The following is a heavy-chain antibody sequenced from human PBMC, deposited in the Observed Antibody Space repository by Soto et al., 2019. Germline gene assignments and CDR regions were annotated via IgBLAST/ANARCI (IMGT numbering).Heavy chain of an antibody. D-gene: IGHD3-22*01. Sequence: GWSLRLSCTSSVFTFGDYAMSWFRQAPGKGLEWVGFIRSKAYGGTTEYAASVKGRFTISRDDSKSIAYLQMNSLKTEDTAVYYCTRGPWVYDSSGYRAFDIWGQGTMVTVSS. CDR2: IRSKAYGGTT. CDR3: TRGPWVYDSSGYRAFDI. J-gene: IGHJ3*02. V-gene: IGHV3-49*03. CDR1: VFTFGDYA.